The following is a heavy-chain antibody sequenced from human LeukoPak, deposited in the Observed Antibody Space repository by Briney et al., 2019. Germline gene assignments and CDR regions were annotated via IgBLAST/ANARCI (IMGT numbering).Heavy chain of an antibody. D-gene: IGHD3-10*01. Sequence: GGSLRLSCAASEFTVSSNYMSWVRQAPGEGLEWVSVMYSGGDTYYADSVKGRFTISRDNSKNTLYLQMNSLRAEDTAVYYCARDSFYYGSGSYYYWGQGTLVTVSS. CDR2: MYSGGDT. CDR1: EFTVSSNY. CDR3: ARDSFYYGSGSYYY. J-gene: IGHJ4*02. V-gene: IGHV3-66*01.